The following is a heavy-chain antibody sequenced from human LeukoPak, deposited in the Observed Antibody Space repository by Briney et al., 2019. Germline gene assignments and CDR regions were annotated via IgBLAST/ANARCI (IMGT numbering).Heavy chain of an antibody. J-gene: IGHJ4*02. V-gene: IGHV1-2*02. Sequence: GASVKVSCKASGNSRIFTYLHWVRRAPGQGLEWVGWINPKPGGTNVAQKFQGRVIMTRDTSISAAFLEVTSLTSDDTAVYYCARDAGAHYDYWGQGSLVAVSS. CDR2: INPKPGGT. CDR1: GNSRIFTY. CDR3: ARDAGAHYDY.